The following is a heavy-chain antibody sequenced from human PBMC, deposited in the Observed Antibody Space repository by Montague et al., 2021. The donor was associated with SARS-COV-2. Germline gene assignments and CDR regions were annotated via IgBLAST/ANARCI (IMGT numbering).Heavy chain of an antibody. V-gene: IGHV3-11*05. CDR2: ISGSSSYT. J-gene: IGHJ4*02. D-gene: IGHD2-8*01. CDR3: ARDQSCTNGVCYTRGSDY. CDR1: EFTFSDYY. Sequence: SLRLSCAASEFTFSDYYMSWIRQAPGKGLEWVSYISGSSSYTNYADSVKGRFTISRDNAKNSLYLQMDSLRDEDTGVYYCARDQSCTNGVCYTRGSDYWGRGTLVTVSS.